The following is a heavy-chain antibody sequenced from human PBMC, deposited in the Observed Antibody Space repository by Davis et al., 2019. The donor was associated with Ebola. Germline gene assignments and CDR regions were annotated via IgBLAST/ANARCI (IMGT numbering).Heavy chain of an antibody. D-gene: IGHD3-3*01. CDR3: AKDHYDFWSGYYGGGLFDY. J-gene: IGHJ4*02. CDR1: GFTFSSYA. Sequence: GESLKISCAASGFTFSSYAMSWVRQAPGKGLEWVSAISGSGGSTYYADSVKGRFTISRYNSKNTLYLQMNSLRAEDTAVYYCAKDHYDFWSGYYGGGLFDYWGQGTLVTVSS. V-gene: IGHV3-23*01. CDR2: ISGSGGST.